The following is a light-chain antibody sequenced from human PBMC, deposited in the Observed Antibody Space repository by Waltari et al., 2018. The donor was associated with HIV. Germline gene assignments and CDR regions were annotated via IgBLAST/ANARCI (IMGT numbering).Light chain of an antibody. CDR2: DSF. CDR1: QSVSNN. CDR3: QQSNNWPQVIT. Sequence: ETATVSCRASQSVSNNLAWYQQKPGQAPRLLIYDSFKRATGIPDRFSGGGSGTDFTLTISSLEPEDFAVYYCQQSNNWPQVITFGQGTRLEIK. J-gene: IGKJ5*01. V-gene: IGKV3-11*01.